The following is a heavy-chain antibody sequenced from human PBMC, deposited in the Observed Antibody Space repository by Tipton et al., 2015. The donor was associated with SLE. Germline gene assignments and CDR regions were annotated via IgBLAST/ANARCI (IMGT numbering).Heavy chain of an antibody. CDR1: GGSFSGYY. D-gene: IGHD2-15*01. V-gene: IGHV4-34*01. Sequence: TLSLTCAVYGGSFSGYYWSWIRQPPGKGLEWIGEINHSGSTNYNPSLKSRVTISVDTSKNHFSLRESSVTAADTAVYYCARAEGSWDAFDIWGQGTMVTVS. CDR3: ARAEGSWDAFDI. CDR2: INHSGST. J-gene: IGHJ3*02.